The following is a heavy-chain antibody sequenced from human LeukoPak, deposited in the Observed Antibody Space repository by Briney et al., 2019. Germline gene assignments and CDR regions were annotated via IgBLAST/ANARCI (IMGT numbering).Heavy chain of an antibody. J-gene: IGHJ4*02. V-gene: IGHV3-21*01. CDR1: GFTLSSYS. CDR2: ISSSSSYI. D-gene: IGHD6-19*01. Sequence: PGGSLRLSWAASGFTLSSYSMNWVRQAPGKGLEWVSSISSSSSYIYYADSVKGRFTISRDNAKNSLYLQMNSLRAEDTAVYYCARDREDIAVAGPGYWGQGTLVTVSS. CDR3: ARDREDIAVAGPGY.